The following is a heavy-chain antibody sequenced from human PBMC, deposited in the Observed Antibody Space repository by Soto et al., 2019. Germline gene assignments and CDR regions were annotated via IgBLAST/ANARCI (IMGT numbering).Heavy chain of an antibody. V-gene: IGHV4-31*03. CDR1: GGSISSGGYY. CDR2: IYFSGST. Sequence: QVQLQESGPGLVKPSQTLSLTCTVAGGSISSGGYYWSWIRQHPGKGLEWIGYIYFSGSTYYNPSHKSRVNIPVETSKNQFSLKLSSVPAADTAVYYCEREVSHSSPYYSEGIAGAGDYFDSWGPGTLVTVSS. CDR3: EREVSHSSPYYSEGIAGAGDYFDS. J-gene: IGHJ4*02. D-gene: IGHD6-19*01.